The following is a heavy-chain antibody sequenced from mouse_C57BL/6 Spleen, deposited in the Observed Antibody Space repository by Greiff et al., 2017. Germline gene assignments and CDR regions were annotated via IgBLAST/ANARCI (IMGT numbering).Heavy chain of an antibody. J-gene: IGHJ2*01. CDR1: GFNINDYY. V-gene: IGHV14-2*01. CDR2: FVPEDGGT. CDR3: ARCDYYGSPYFDY. D-gene: IGHD1-1*01. Sequence: VQLQQSGAELVKPGASVKLSCTASGFNINDYYMHWVKQKSEQCLEWIGWFVPEDGGTKYAPKFQGKATTPAVASYQTAYLQLSSRTSEDTAVYYCARCDYYGSPYFDYWGQGTTLTVSS.